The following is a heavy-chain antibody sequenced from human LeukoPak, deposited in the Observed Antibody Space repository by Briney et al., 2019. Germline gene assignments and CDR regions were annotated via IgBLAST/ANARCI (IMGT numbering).Heavy chain of an antibody. J-gene: IGHJ5*02. CDR2: VNPKSGAT. CDR1: GYTFTDYY. V-gene: IGHV1-2*02. CDR3: ARAHEYGWFDP. Sequence: ASVKVSCTTSGYTFTDYYLHWLRQAPGQGLEWMGWVNPKSGATNYAQRFQGRVTMTWQTSISTGNMELSSLRSDDTAVYYCARAHEYGWFDPWGQGTLVTVSS. D-gene: IGHD4/OR15-4a*01.